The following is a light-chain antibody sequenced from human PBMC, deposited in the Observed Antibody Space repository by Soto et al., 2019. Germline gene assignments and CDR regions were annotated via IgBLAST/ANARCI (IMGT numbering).Light chain of an antibody. J-gene: IGKJ2*01. CDR2: WAS. Sequence: SCWSSQSVLYSSNNKNYLAWYQQKPGQPPKLLIYWASTRESGVPDRFSGSGSGTDFTLTISSLQAEDVAVYYCQQYYNTPYTFGQGTKLEIK. CDR3: QQYYNTPYT. V-gene: IGKV4-1*01. CDR1: QSVLYSSNNKNY.